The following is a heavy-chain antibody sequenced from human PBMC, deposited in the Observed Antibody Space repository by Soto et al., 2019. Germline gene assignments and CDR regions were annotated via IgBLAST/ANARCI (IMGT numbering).Heavy chain of an antibody. CDR2: IYSGGNP. CDR1: GFSVGGNY. CDR3: ARGPNSDC. J-gene: IGHJ4*02. Sequence: GGSLRLSCAASGFSVGGNYMSWVRQAPGKGLELVSLIYSGGNPFYADSMKGRFTLSRDNSNNMLYLQMDSLRAEDTVVYYCARGPNSDCWGQGTLVTVSS. V-gene: IGHV3-53*01. D-gene: IGHD2-21*01.